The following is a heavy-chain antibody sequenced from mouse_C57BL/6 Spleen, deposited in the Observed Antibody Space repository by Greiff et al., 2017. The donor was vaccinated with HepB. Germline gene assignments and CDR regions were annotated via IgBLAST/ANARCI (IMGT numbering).Heavy chain of an antibody. J-gene: IGHJ4*01. Sequence: EVQGVESGGGLVKPGGSLKLSCAASGFTFSSYAMSWVRQTPEKRLEWVATISDGGSYTYYTDKVKGRFTITRDNAKNNLYLQMSHLNSEDTAMYYCARSPYYYGSSCDYYAMDYWGQGTSVTVSS. CDR2: ISDGGSYT. CDR3: ARSPYYYGSSCDYYAMDY. D-gene: IGHD1-1*01. CDR1: GFTFSSYA. V-gene: IGHV5-4*01.